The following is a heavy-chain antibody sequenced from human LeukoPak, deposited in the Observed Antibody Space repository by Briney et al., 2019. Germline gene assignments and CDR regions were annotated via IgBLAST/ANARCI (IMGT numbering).Heavy chain of an antibody. CDR2: ISAYNGNT. CDR3: ARDSPYYDFWSGPVSPDY. CDR1: GYTFTSYG. D-gene: IGHD3-3*01. V-gene: IGHV1-18*01. J-gene: IGHJ4*02. Sequence: ASVKVSCKASGYTFTSYGISWVRQAPGQGLEWMGWISAYNGNTNYAQKLQGRVTMTTDTSTSTAYMELRSLRSDDTVVYYCARDSPYYDFWSGPVSPDYWGQGTLVTVSS.